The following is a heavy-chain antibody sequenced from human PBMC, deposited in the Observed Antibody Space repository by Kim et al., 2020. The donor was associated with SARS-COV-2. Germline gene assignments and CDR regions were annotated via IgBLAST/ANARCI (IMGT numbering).Heavy chain of an antibody. V-gene: IGHV3-30*04. Sequence: GGSLRLSCAASGFTFSSYAMHWVRQAPGKGLEWVAVISYDGSNKYYADSVKGRFTTSRDNSKNTLYLQMNSLRAEDTAVYYCARKGYSSSWKTYYGMDV. J-gene: IGHJ6*01. D-gene: IGHD6-13*01. CDR2: ISYDGSNK. CDR1: GFTFSSYA. CDR3: ARKGYSSSWKTYYGMDV.